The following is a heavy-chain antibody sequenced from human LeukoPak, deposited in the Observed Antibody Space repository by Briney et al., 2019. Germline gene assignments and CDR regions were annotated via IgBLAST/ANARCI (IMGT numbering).Heavy chain of an antibody. CDR2: ISGSGSNT. Sequence: PGGSLRLSCAASGFTFSSYALTWVRQAPGKGLEWVSGISGSGSNTYHADSVKGRFTISRDNSKNTVYLQMNSLRAEDTAVYYCAKVQPPNSVVVPSYFYYMDVWGKGTTVTVSS. J-gene: IGHJ6*03. CDR1: GFTFSSYA. D-gene: IGHD2-2*01. CDR3: AKVQPPNSVVVPSYFYYMDV. V-gene: IGHV3-23*01.